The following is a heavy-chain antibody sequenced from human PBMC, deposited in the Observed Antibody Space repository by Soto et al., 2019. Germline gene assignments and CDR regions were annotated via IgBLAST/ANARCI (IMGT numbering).Heavy chain of an antibody. CDR3: ASMKIEVAGSXDN. CDR1: NGSVRSDTHY. D-gene: IGHD3-3*01. V-gene: IGHV4-61*04. CDR2: VYHVGST. Sequence: QVHLEESGPGLVKPSETLSLRCTVSNGSVRSDTHYWTWMRQSPGRGLEWIGHVYHVGSTHYNPSLESRVTISMDTSKNHFSLEVHSVTAXXXXXXFCASMKIEVAGSXDNWGPG. J-gene: IGHJ4*02.